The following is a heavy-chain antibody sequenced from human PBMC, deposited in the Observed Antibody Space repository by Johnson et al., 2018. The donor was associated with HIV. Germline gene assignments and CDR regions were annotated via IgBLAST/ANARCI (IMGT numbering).Heavy chain of an antibody. J-gene: IGHJ3*02. CDR3: AREKATLWFRASGAAFDI. Sequence: EVQLVESGGGLVQPGGSLRLSCAASGFTVSSNYMTWVRQAPGKGLEWVSVIYSGGSTYYADSVKGRFTISKDNAKNSLYLQMNSLRAEDTAVYYCAREKATLWFRASGAAFDIWGQGTMLTVSS. V-gene: IGHV3-66*01. CDR2: IYSGGST. D-gene: IGHD3-10*01. CDR1: GFTVSSNY.